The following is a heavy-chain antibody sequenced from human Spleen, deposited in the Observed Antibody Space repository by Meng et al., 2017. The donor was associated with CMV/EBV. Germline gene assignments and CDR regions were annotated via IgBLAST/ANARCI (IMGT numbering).Heavy chain of an antibody. CDR1: GFNFDRYA. CDR3: VRDMSVGSTVLGVPTGWFDR. Sequence: SLKISCAASGFNFDRYAMHWVRQAPGKGLEWVAGITWNSDRIGYAGSVKGRFTISRDNAKNSLHLQMNSLKPEDAAVYYCVRDMSVGSTVLGVPTGWFDRWGQGTLVTVSS. D-gene: IGHD1-26*01. J-gene: IGHJ5*02. V-gene: IGHV3-9*01. CDR2: ITWNSDRI.